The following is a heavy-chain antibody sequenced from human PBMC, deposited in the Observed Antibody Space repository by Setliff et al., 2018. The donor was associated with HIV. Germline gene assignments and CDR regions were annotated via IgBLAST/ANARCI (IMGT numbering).Heavy chain of an antibody. V-gene: IGHV3-23*01. J-gene: IGHJ6*02. CDR2: ISGSGVNS. D-gene: IGHD2-2*01. CDR1: GFTFSNYV. Sequence: PGGSLRLSCAASGFTFSNYVINWVRQAPGKGLEWISGISGSGVNSYYADSVKGRFTISRDNSKNTVYLQMNSLRAEDTAVYYCAKVPLFVVVPAALGGMDVWGQGTTVTVSS. CDR3: AKVPLFVVVPAALGGMDV.